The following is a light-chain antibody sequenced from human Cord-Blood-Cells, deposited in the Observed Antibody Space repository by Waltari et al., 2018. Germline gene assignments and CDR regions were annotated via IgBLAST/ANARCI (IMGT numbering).Light chain of an antibody. CDR1: TGAVTSGHY. CDR2: ATS. Sequence: QAVGTQEPSLTVSPGGTVTLTCCSSTGAVTSGHYPYWFQHKPGQSPRTLIYATSNKHSWTPSRFSGSFIEGNAALPLSGAQPEDEAAYYCLLSYRGARVFGGGTKLTVL. V-gene: IGLV7-46*01. CDR3: LLSYRGARV. J-gene: IGLJ3*02.